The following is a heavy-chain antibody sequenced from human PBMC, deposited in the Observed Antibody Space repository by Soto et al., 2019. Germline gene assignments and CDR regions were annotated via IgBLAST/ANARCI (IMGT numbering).Heavy chain of an antibody. J-gene: IGHJ6*02. D-gene: IGHD6-13*01. CDR3: ARDRQGEHSSWYYYYYGMDV. CDR2: IWYDGSNK. Sequence: GGSLRLSCAASGFTFSSYGMHWVRQAPGKGLEWVAVIWYDGSNKYYADSVKGRFTISRDNSKNTLYLQMNSLRAEDTAVYYCARDRQGEHSSWYYYYYGMDVWGQGTTVTVSS. V-gene: IGHV3-33*01. CDR1: GFTFSSYG.